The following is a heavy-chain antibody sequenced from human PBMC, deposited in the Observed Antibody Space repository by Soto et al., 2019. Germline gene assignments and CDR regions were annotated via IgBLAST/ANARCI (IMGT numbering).Heavy chain of an antibody. V-gene: IGHV4-30-2*01. Sequence: SETLSLTCAVSGGSISSGGYSWSWIRQPPGKGLEWIGYIYHSGSTYYNPSLKSRVTISVDRSKNQFSLKLSSVTAADTAVYYCARAESITGTTHFDYWGQGTLVTVSS. J-gene: IGHJ4*02. D-gene: IGHD1-20*01. CDR1: GGSISSGGYS. CDR3: ARAESITGTTHFDY. CDR2: IYHSGST.